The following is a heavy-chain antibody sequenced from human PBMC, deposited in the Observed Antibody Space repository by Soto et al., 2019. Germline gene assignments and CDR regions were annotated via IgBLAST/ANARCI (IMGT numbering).Heavy chain of an antibody. CDR3: ARDVIRGCYSYNYFDY. CDR2: IIPIFGTA. J-gene: IGHJ4*02. CDR1: GGTFSSYA. D-gene: IGHD3-3*01. V-gene: IGHV1-69*06. Sequence: SVKVSCKASGGTFSSYAISWVRQAPGQGLEWMGGIIPIFGTANYAQKFQGRVTITADKSTSTAYMELSSLRSEDTAVYYCARDVIRGCYSYNYFDYWGQGTMVTVSS.